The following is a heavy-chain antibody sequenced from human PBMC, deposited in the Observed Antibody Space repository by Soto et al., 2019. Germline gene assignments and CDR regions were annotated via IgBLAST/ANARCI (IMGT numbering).Heavy chain of an antibody. CDR2: IWYDGSNK. Sequence: GGSLRLSCAASGFTFSSYGMHWVRQAPGKGLEWVAVIWYDGSNKYYADSVKGRFTISRDNSKNTLYLQMNSLRAEDTAVYYWARVPGYYSPPDYWGQGTLVTVSS. CDR1: GFTFSSYG. D-gene: IGHD3-9*01. J-gene: IGHJ4*02. V-gene: IGHV3-33*01. CDR3: ARVPGYYSPPDY.